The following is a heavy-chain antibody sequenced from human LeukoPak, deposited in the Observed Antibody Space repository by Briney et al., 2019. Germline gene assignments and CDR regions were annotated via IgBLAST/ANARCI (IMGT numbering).Heavy chain of an antibody. V-gene: IGHV3-49*04. J-gene: IGHJ4*02. Sequence: GGSLRLSCTGSGFTFGDYVMGWVRQAPGKGLEWVGFIRSKVYGGTPEYAASVKGRFTISRDDSKGIAYLQMNSLKTEDTAVYYCTRDQTPYYWGQGTLVTVSS. CDR2: IRSKVYGGTP. CDR3: TRDQTPYY. CDR1: GFTFGDYV.